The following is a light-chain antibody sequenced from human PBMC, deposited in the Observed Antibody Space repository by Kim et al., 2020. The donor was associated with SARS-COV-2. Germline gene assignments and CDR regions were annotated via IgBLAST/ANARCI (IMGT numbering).Light chain of an antibody. CDR3: QQYGSSPLT. CDR1: QSIYSNY. V-gene: IGKV3-20*01. CDR2: GAS. J-gene: IGKJ4*01. Sequence: SPGEGATLSCRASQSIYSNYLAWFQQKPGQAPRLLIYGASSRATDIPDRFSGSGSGTDFTLTIGRLAPEDFAVYYCQQYGSSPLTFGGGTKVDIK.